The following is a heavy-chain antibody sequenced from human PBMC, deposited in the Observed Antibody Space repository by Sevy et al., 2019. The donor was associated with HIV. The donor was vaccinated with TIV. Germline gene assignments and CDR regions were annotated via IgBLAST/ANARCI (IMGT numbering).Heavy chain of an antibody. CDR1: GFTFSNYA. J-gene: IGHJ6*02. D-gene: IGHD2-2*01. CDR2: ISRSGSST. Sequence: GGSLRLSCAASGFTFSNYAMSWVRQAPGKGLEWVSSISRSGSSTDYADSVKGRFTISRENSMNTLNLQMNSLSAEDTAVYYCAKVDVVVPVADYGLDVWGQGTTVTVS. V-gene: IGHV3-23*01. CDR3: AKVDVVVPVADYGLDV.